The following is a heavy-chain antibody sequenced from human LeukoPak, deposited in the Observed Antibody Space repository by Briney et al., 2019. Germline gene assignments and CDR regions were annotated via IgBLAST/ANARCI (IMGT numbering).Heavy chain of an antibody. CDR2: ISYDGSNK. V-gene: IGHV3-30*03. D-gene: IGHD6-19*01. J-gene: IGHJ4*02. Sequence: GGSLRLSCAASGFTFSSYGMHWVRQAPGKGLEWVAVISYDGSNKYYADSLKGRITISRDNARSSLYLQMNSLRAEDTAVYYCATDGRSSGWYGFDYWGQGTLVTVSS. CDR3: ATDGRSSGWYGFDY. CDR1: GFTFSSYG.